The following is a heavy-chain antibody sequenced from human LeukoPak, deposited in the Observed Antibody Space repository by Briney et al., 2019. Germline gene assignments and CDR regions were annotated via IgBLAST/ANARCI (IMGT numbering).Heavy chain of an antibody. D-gene: IGHD5-18*01. V-gene: IGHV3-21*01. CDR2: ISSSSGYI. CDR3: ASERGYSYALDY. CDR1: GFTFSSYS. J-gene: IGHJ4*02. Sequence: GSLRLSCAASGFTFSSYSMNWVRQAPGKGLEWVSSISSSSGYIYYADSVKGRFTISRDNAKNSLYLQMNSLRAEDTAVYYCASERGYSYALDYWGQGTLVTVSS.